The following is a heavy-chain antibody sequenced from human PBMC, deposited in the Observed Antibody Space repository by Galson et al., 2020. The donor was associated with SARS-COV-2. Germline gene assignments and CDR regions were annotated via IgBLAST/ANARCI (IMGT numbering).Heavy chain of an antibody. V-gene: IGHV1-69*13. CDR1: GGTFSSYA. CDR2: NIPIFGTA. Sequence: SVKVSCKASGGTFSSYAISWVRQAPGQGLEWMGGNIPIFGTANYAQKFQGRVTITADESTSTAYMELSSLRSEDTAVYYCARSYYDFWSRFGWFDPWGQGTLVTVSS. CDR3: ARSYYDFWSRFGWFDP. D-gene: IGHD3-3*01. J-gene: IGHJ5*02.